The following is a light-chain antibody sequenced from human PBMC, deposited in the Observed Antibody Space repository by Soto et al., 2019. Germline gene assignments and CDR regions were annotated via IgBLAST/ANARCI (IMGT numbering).Light chain of an antibody. CDR2: AAY. CDR3: QQYYSYPRT. J-gene: IGKJ1*01. CDR1: QGISSY. V-gene: IGKV1-8*01. Sequence: AIRMTQSPSSLSASTGDRVTITRRASQGISSYLAWYQQKPGKAPKLLIYAAYNLQSGVPSRFSGSGSGTDFTLTISCLQSEDFATYYCQQYYSYPRTFGQGTKVDIK.